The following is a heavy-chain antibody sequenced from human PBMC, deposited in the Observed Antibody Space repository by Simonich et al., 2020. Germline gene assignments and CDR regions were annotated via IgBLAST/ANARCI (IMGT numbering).Heavy chain of an antibody. J-gene: IGHJ3*02. CDR3: ARVRFEAFDI. V-gene: IGHV1-2*02. CDR1: GYTFTGYY. CDR2: IKPNRVGT. Sequence: QVQLVQSGAEVKKPGASVKVSCKASGYTFTGYYMHWVRQAPGQGLGWKGWIKPNRVGTNYSQKFQGRVTMTRDTSISTAYMELSRLRSDDTAVYYCARVRFEAFDIWGQGTMVTVSS.